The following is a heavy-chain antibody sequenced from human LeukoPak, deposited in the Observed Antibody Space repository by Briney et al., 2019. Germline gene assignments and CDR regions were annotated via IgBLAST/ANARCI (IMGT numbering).Heavy chain of an antibody. J-gene: IGHJ6*04. D-gene: IGHD3-10*02. CDR1: GFTFSSYS. V-gene: IGHV3-48*04. CDR2: ISSSGSTI. Sequence: GGSLRLSCAASGFTFSSYSMNWVRQAPGKGLEWVSYISSSGSTIYYADSVEGRFTISRDNAKNSLYLQMNSLRAEDTAVYYCAELGITMIGGVWGKGTTVTISS. CDR3: AELGITMIGGV.